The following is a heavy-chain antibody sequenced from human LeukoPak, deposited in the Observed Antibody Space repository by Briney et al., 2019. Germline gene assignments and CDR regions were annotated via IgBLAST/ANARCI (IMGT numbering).Heavy chain of an antibody. V-gene: IGHV4-34*01. CDR3: ARSPSPVLRYFDWSPGWFDP. Sequence: PSETLSLTCAVYGGSFSGYYWSWIRQPPGKGLEWIGETNHSGSTNYNPSLKSRVTISVDTSKNQFSLKLSSVTAADTAVYYCARSPSPVLRYFDWSPGWFDPWGQGTLVTVSS. CDR2: TNHSGST. D-gene: IGHD3-9*01. CDR1: GGSFSGYY. J-gene: IGHJ5*02.